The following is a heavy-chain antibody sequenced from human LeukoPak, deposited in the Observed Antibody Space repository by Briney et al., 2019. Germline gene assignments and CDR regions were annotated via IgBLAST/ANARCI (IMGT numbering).Heavy chain of an antibody. J-gene: IGHJ4*02. CDR3: ARDLYYYDSSGYPGDY. Sequence: ASVKVSCKASGYTFTGYYMHWVRQAPGQGLEWMGWINPNNGGTNYAQKFQGRVTMTRDTSISTAYMELSRLRSDDTAVYYCARDLYYYDSSGYPGDYWGQGTLVTVSS. CDR1: GYTFTGYY. V-gene: IGHV1-2*02. D-gene: IGHD3-22*01. CDR2: INPNNGGT.